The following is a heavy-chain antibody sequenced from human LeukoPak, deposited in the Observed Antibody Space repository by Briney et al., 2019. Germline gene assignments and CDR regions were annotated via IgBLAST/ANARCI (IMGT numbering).Heavy chain of an antibody. CDR2: ISYDGSNK. Sequence: PGGSLRLSCAASGFTFSSYAMHWVRQAPGKGLEWVAVISYDGSNKYYPDSVRGRFTISRDNSKNTLYLQMSSLRAEDTAVYFCARDSPHYFGSGSFYHSIAYWGQGTLVTVSS. D-gene: IGHD3-10*01. CDR1: GFTFSSYA. CDR3: ARDSPHYFGSGSFYHSIAY. J-gene: IGHJ4*02. V-gene: IGHV3-30-3*01.